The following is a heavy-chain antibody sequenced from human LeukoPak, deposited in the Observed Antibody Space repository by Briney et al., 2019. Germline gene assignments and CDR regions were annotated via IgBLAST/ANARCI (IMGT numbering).Heavy chain of an antibody. Sequence: PSETLSLTCAVYGGSFSGYYWSWIRQPPGKGLEWIGEINHSGSTNYNPSLKSRVTISVDTSKNQFSLKLSSVIAADTAVYYCAIVDTAMVPTLWRSGRVDYWGQGTLVTVSS. D-gene: IGHD5-18*01. CDR3: AIVDTAMVPTLWRSGRVDY. J-gene: IGHJ4*02. V-gene: IGHV4-34*01. CDR1: GGSFSGYY. CDR2: INHSGST.